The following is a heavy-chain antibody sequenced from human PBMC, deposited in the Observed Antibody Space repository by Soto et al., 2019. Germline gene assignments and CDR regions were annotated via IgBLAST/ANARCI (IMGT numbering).Heavy chain of an antibody. V-gene: IGHV4-59*01. Sequence: SETLSLTCTVSGDSISTFYWGWMRQSPGKELEWIGYVYYTGSTNYNPSLKSRITISVDRSKNQFSLKLTSANAADTAVYYCARGRTVRNYADDSSDYFYFFDYWGQGTQVTVSS. J-gene: IGHJ4*02. CDR3: ARGRTVRNYADDSSDYFYFFDY. D-gene: IGHD3-22*01. CDR1: GDSISTFY. CDR2: VYYTGST.